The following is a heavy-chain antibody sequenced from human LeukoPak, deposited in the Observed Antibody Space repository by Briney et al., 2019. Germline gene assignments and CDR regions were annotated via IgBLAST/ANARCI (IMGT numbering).Heavy chain of an antibody. CDR3: ARNRAGNYFDY. V-gene: IGHV3-33*01. CDR1: GFTFSGYA. Sequence: GGSLRLSCAASGFTFSGYAIHWVRQAPGKGLEWVAVIWYDGSNKYYADSVKGRFTISRDNSKNTLDLQMNSLRAEDTAVYYCARNRAGNYFDYWGQGTLVTVSS. CDR2: IWYDGSNK. J-gene: IGHJ4*02.